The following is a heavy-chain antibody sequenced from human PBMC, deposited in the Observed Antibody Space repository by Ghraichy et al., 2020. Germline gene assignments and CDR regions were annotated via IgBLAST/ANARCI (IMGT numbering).Heavy chain of an antibody. J-gene: IGHJ4*02. CDR1: GYTFTSYG. D-gene: IGHD1-26*01. CDR3: ARFRVVGAFPAAGVDY. CDR2: ISAYNGNT. V-gene: IGHV1-18*01. Sequence: ASVKVSCKASGYTFTSYGISWVRQAPGQGLEWMGWISAYNGNTNYAQKLQGRVTMTTDTSTSTAYMELRSLRSDDTAVYYCARFRVVGAFPAAGVDYWGQGTLVTVSS.